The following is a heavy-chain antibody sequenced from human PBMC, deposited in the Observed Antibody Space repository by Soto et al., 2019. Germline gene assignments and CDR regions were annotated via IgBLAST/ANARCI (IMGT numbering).Heavy chain of an antibody. CDR3: ARDFAYFDS. J-gene: IGHJ4*02. CDR1: GGSISGSY. Sequence: PSETLSLTYSVSGGSISGSYWSWIRQSPGKGLEWLGYVYYTGSTNYSPSLRSRVSISVDTSKNEFSLRLSSVTAADTAVYFCARDFAYFDSWGQGTLVTVSS. D-gene: IGHD3-3*01. V-gene: IGHV4-59*01. CDR2: VYYTGST.